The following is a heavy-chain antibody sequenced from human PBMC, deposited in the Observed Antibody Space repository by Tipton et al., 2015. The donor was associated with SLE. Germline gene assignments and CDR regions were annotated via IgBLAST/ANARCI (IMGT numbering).Heavy chain of an antibody. J-gene: IGHJ4*02. V-gene: IGHV3-21*04. CDR1: GFTFSSYS. CDR3: AKDIIVGATGGFDY. CDR2: ITSSSSYI. Sequence: SLRLSCAASGFTFSSYSMNWVRQAPGKGLEWVSSITSSSSYIYYADSVKGRFTISRDNAKNSLYLQMNSLRAEDTALYYCAKDIIVGATGGFDYWGQGTLVTVSS. D-gene: IGHD1-26*01.